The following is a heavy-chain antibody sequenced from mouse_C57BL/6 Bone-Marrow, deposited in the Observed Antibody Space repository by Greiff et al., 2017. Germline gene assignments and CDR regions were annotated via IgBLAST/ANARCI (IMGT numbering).Heavy chain of an antibody. CDR3: ARLYDGYPYYAMDY. D-gene: IGHD2-3*01. Sequence: DVMLVESGGDLVKPGGSLKLSCAASGFTFSSYGMSWVRQTPDKRLEWVATISSGGSYTYYPDSVKGRFTISRDNAKNTLYLQMSSLKSEDTAMYYCARLYDGYPYYAMDYWGQGTSVTVSS. CDR1: GFTFSSYG. CDR2: ISSGGSYT. J-gene: IGHJ4*01. V-gene: IGHV5-6*02.